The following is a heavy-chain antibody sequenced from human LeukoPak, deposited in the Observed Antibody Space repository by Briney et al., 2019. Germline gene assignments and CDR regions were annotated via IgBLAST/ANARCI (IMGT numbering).Heavy chain of an antibody. V-gene: IGHV4-4*02. Sequence: PSETLSLTCTVSGASISNSNWWSWVRQPPGKGLEWIGEIFHGGSANYNPSLKSRVTISVDKSKNQFSLNLISVTAADTAVYYCLYGGNSGDWLYWGQGTLVTVSS. D-gene: IGHD4-23*01. CDR2: IFHGGSA. CDR1: GASISNSNW. CDR3: LYGGNSGDWLY. J-gene: IGHJ4*02.